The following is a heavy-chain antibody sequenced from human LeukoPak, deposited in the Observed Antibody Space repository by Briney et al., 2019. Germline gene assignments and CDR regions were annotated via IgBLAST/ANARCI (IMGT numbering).Heavy chain of an antibody. CDR2: INPNSGGT. Sequence: ASVKVSCKASGYTFTGYYMHWVRQAPGQGLEWMGWINPNSGGTNHAQKFQGRVTMTRDTSISTAYMELSRLRSDDTAVYYCARSHYYGSGSYYYWGQGTLVTVSS. CDR1: GYTFTGYY. D-gene: IGHD3-10*01. CDR3: ARSHYYGSGSYYY. J-gene: IGHJ4*02. V-gene: IGHV1-2*02.